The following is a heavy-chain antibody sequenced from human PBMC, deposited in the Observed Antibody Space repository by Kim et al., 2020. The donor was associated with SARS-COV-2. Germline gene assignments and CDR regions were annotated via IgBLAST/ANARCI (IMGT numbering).Heavy chain of an antibody. D-gene: IGHD7-27*01. CDR2: IVVGSGNT. Sequence: SVKVSCKASGFTFTSSAVQWVRQARGQRLEWIGWIVVGSGNTNYAQKFQERVTITRDMSTSTAYMELSSLRSEDTAVYYCAAPLSVFLGTGNYYYGMDVWGQGTTVTVSS. CDR3: AAPLSVFLGTGNYYYGMDV. J-gene: IGHJ6*02. CDR1: GFTFTSSA. V-gene: IGHV1-58*01.